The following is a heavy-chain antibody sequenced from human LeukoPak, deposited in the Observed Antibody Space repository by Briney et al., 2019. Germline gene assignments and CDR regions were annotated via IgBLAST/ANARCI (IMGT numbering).Heavy chain of an antibody. Sequence: SVKVSCKGSGGTFSSYSIRWVRHAPGQVLGWMGGIIPAFGTAHYAQKFQGRLTFTTDESTPTAYMELRSLISKDPAVYYCGSEGTYDSSGYCRYNYSYRDVWGKGTAVTVSS. CDR1: GGTFSSYS. CDR2: IIPAFGTA. D-gene: IGHD3-22*01. J-gene: IGHJ6*03. CDR3: GSEGTYDSSGYCRYNYSYRDV. V-gene: IGHV1-69*05.